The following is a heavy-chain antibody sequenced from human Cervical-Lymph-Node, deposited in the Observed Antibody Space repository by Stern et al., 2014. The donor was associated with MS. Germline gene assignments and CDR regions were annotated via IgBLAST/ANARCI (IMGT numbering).Heavy chain of an antibody. CDR1: GYRFINNW. CDR3: ARWSVACDS. V-gene: IGHV5-51*03. J-gene: IGHJ4*02. CDR2: IYPSDSDV. Sequence: VQLVQSGAEVRKPGDSLKISCKTSGYRFINNWIAWVRQVPGKGLEWIGLIYPSDSDVRYSPSFQGHVSISVGTSLSTEYLQWNSLKASDTGVYYCARWSVACDSWGQGALITVSS.